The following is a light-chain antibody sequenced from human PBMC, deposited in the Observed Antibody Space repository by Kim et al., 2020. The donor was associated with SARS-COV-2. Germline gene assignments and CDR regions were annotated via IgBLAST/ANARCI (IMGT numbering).Light chain of an antibody. CDR3: QQTYSTPLT. CDR1: QTITNY. V-gene: IGKV1-39*01. Sequence: DIQMSQSPSSLSASVGDRVTITCRTSQTITNYLNWYQQRPGRAPKLLIYAASSLHSGVPSRFSGSGSGTDFTLTISSLQPEDFATYYCQQTYSTPLTFGGGTKVEI. CDR2: AAS. J-gene: IGKJ4*01.